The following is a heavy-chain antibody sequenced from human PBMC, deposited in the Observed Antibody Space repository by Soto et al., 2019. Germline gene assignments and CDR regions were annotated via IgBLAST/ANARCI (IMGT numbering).Heavy chain of an antibody. D-gene: IGHD6-13*01. CDR3: ARDIGQQLALLIPRTYYFDY. J-gene: IGHJ4*02. CDR2: IYHSGST. V-gene: IGHV4-4*02. Sequence: SETLSLTCAVSGGSISSSNWWSWVRQPPGKGLEWIGEIYHSGSTNYNPSLKSRVTISVDKSKNQFSLKLSSVTAADTAVYYCARDIGQQLALLIPRTYYFDYWGQGTLVTVSS. CDR1: GGSISSSNW.